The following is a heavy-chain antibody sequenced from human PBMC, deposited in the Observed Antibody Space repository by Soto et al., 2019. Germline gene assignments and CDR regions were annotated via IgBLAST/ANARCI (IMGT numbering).Heavy chain of an antibody. CDR3: TSQFGGSGSYSPLN. D-gene: IGHD1-26*01. V-gene: IGHV3-15*07. CDR1: GFTFSNAW. J-gene: IGHJ4*02. CDR2: IKSKTDGGTT. Sequence: GGSLRLSCAASGFTFSNAWMNWVRQAPGKGLEWVGRIKSKTDGGTTDYAAPVKGRFTISRDDSKNTLYLQMNSLKTEDTAVYYCTSQFGGSGSYSPLNWGQGTLVTLSS.